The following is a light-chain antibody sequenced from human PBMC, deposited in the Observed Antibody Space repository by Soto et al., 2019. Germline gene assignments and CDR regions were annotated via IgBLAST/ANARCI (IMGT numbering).Light chain of an antibody. J-gene: IGKJ4*01. CDR2: LGS. Sequence: DIVMTQSPLSLPVTPGEPASISCRSSQSLLHSNGYNYLDWYLQKPGQSPQLLIYLGSNRASGVTDRFCVCRSCTDFTLKISRVEAEDVRVYHCMQSLQTLTFGGGTKVEIK. CDR1: QSLLHSNGYNY. CDR3: MQSLQTLT. V-gene: IGKV2-28*01.